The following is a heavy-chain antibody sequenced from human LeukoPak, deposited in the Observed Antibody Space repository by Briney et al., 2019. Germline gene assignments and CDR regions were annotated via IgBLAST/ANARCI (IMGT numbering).Heavy chain of an antibody. Sequence: GASVKVSCKASGYTFASYYMHWVRQAPGQGLEWMGIINPSGGSTSYAQKFRGRVTMTRDTSTSTVYMELSSLRSEDTAVYYCARELASHYGMDVWGQGTTVTVSS. CDR1: GYTFASYY. V-gene: IGHV1-46*01. D-gene: IGHD2-21*01. J-gene: IGHJ6*02. CDR3: ARELASHYGMDV. CDR2: INPSGGST.